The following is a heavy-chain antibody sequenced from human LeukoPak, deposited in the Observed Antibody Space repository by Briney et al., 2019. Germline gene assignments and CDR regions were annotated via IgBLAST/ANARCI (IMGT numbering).Heavy chain of an antibody. CDR3: AKGATMVRA. V-gene: IGHV3-53*01. D-gene: IGHD3-10*01. J-gene: IGHJ5*02. CDR2: IYSGGNT. CDR1: GYTVSSNS. Sequence: PGGSLRFSCTVSGYTVSSNSMSWVRQAPGKGLEWVSFIYSGGNTHYSDSVKGRFTISRDNSKNTLYLQMNSLRAEDTAVYYCAKGATMVRAWGQGTLVTVSS.